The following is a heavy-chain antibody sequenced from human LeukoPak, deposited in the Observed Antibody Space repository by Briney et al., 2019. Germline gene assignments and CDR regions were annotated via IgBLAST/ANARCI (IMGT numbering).Heavy chain of an antibody. J-gene: IGHJ4*02. CDR3: ARADGGYSGYEFDY. Sequence: SETLSLTCTVSGGSISSYYWSWIRQPPGKGLEWIGYIYYSGSTNYNPSLKSRVTISVDTSKNQFSLKLSSVTAADTAVYYCARADGGYSGYEFDYWGQGTLVTVPS. D-gene: IGHD5-12*01. V-gene: IGHV4-59*01. CDR2: IYYSGST. CDR1: GGSISSYY.